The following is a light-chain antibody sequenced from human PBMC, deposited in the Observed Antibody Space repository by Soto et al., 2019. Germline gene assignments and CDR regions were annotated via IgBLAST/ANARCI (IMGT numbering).Light chain of an antibody. Sequence: QSVLTQPPSVSAAPGQKVTISCSGSSSNIGNNYVSWYQQLPGTAPKLLIYDNNERPSGIPDRFSGSKSGTSATLGITGLQTGDEADYYCETWDGSLSAGVFGGGTKVTVL. V-gene: IGLV1-51*01. CDR1: SSNIGNNY. CDR2: DNN. CDR3: ETWDGSLSAGV. J-gene: IGLJ2*01.